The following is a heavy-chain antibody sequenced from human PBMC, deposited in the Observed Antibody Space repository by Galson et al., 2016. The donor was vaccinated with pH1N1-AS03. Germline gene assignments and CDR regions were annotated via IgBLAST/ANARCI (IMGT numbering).Heavy chain of an antibody. CDR2: IHVRGST. CDR3: ARGTREGKSDFDY. CDR1: GGSISGGSYY. V-gene: IGHV4-61*02. Sequence: TLSLTCTVSGGSISGGSYYWSWIRQTAGEGLEWIGRIHVRGSTDNNPSLQSRVSISMDTSKNQISLGLYSVTAADTGIYYCARGTREGKSDFDYWGQGTLVTVSS. J-gene: IGHJ4*02. D-gene: IGHD1-26*01.